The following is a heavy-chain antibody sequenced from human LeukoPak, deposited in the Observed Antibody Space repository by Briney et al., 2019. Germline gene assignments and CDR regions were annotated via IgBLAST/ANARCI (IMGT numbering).Heavy chain of an antibody. V-gene: IGHV3-21*01. CDR3: ARGVGFYDSSGYHPSYFDY. D-gene: IGHD3-22*01. J-gene: IGHJ4*02. Sequence: GGSLRLSCAASGFTFSSYSMNWVRQAPGKGLEWVSSISSSSSYIYYADSVKGRLTISRDNAKNSLYLQMNSLRAEDTAVYYCARGVGFYDSSGYHPSYFDYWGQGTLVTVSS. CDR1: GFTFSSYS. CDR2: ISSSSSYI.